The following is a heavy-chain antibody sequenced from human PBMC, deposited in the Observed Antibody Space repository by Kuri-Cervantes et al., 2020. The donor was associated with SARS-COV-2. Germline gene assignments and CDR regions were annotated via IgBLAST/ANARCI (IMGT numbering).Heavy chain of an antibody. Sequence: GSLRLSCTVSGGSISSSSYYWGWIRPPPGKGLEWIGSIYYSGSTYYNPSLKSRVTISVDTSKNQFSLNLRSVTAADTAVFYCARHAAWHGSSDWYFDLWGRGTLVTVSS. CDR3: ARHAAWHGSSDWYFDL. CDR1: GGSISSSSYY. J-gene: IGHJ2*01. CDR2: IYYSGST. V-gene: IGHV4-39*01. D-gene: IGHD6-13*01.